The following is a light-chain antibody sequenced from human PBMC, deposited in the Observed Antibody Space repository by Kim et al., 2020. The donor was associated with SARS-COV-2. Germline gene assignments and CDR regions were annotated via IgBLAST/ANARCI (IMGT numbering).Light chain of an antibody. CDR2: GKN. Sequence: ALGQTVRITCQGDSLRNYYASWYHQKPGQAPVLVIYGKNNRPSGIPDRFSGSRSGNTASLTITGAQAEDEADYYCNSRDISGNHLVFGGGTKLTVL. CDR1: SLRNYY. V-gene: IGLV3-19*01. CDR3: NSRDISGNHLV. J-gene: IGLJ3*02.